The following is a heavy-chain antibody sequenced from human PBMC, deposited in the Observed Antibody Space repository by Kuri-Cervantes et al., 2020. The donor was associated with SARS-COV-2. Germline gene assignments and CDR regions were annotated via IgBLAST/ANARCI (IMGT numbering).Heavy chain of an antibody. D-gene: IGHD3-22*01. J-gene: IGHJ4*02. CDR3: ARDYYDSSGVY. Sequence: LTCAASGFTFSSYGMHWVRQAPGKGLVWVSRINSDGSSTSYADSVKGRFTISRDNAKNTLYLQMNSLRAEDTAVYYCARDYYDSSGVYWSQGTLVTVSS. CDR1: GFTFSSYG. CDR2: INSDGSST. V-gene: IGHV3-74*01.